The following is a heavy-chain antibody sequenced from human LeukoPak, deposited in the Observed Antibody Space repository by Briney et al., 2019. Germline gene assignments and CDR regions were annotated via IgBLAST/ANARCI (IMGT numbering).Heavy chain of an antibody. CDR1: GGLMSSYF. V-gene: IGHV4-59*01. J-gene: IGHJ5*02. CDR3: ARVDVLTIFGVVIPVCFDP. Sequence: SETLPLTRTVSGGLMSSYFWGGTRQPPGKGLEWIGYIYYSGSTNYNPSLKSRVTISVDTSKNHFSLKLSSVTAADTAVYYCARVDVLTIFGVVIPVCFDPRGQGTLVPVSS. D-gene: IGHD3-3*01. CDR2: IYYSGST.